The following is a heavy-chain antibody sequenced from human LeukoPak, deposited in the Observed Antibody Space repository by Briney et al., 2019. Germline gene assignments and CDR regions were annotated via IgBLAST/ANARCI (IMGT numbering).Heavy chain of an antibody. CDR1: GFPFSNYA. CDR2: ISESGDKT. J-gene: IGHJ4*02. V-gene: IGHV3-23*01. Sequence: GGSLRLSSAASGFPFSNYAMNWVRPAPGKGLEWVSSISESGDKTDYADSVRGRFTISRDNSQNTLYLQMNSLRGEDTALYYCAKQWVDCWGQGTLVTVSS. CDR3: AKQWVDC. D-gene: IGHD1-26*01.